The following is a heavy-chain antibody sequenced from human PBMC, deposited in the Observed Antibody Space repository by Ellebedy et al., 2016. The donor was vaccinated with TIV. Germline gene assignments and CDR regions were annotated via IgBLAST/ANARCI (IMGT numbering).Heavy chain of an antibody. J-gene: IGHJ4*02. CDR1: GGSISSSSYN. CDR3: ARVVVVPAASLYYFDY. V-gene: IGHV4-39*07. CDR2: VYYSGST. D-gene: IGHD2-2*01. Sequence: SETLSLXXTVSGGSISSSSYNWGWIRQSPGKGLEWIGSVYYSGSTYYNPSLKSRVTISVDTSKNQFSLKLSSVTAADTAVYYCARVVVVPAASLYYFDYWGQGTLVTASS.